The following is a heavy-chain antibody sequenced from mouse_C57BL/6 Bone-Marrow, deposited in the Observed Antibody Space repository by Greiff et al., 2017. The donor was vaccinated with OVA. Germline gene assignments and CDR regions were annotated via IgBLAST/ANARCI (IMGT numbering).Heavy chain of an antibody. Sequence: QVHVKQSGAELAKPGASVKLSCKASGYTFTSYWMHWVNQRPGQGLEWIGYINPSSGYTKYNQKFKDKATLTADKSSSTAYMQLSSLTYEDSAVYYCARGTYYSNSYAMDYWGQGTSVTVSS. J-gene: IGHJ4*01. V-gene: IGHV1-7*01. CDR2: INPSSGYT. D-gene: IGHD2-5*01. CDR3: ARGTYYSNSYAMDY. CDR1: GYTFTSYW.